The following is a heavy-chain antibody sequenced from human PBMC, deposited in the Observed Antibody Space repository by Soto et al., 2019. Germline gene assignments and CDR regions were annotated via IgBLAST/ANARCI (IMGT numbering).Heavy chain of an antibody. D-gene: IGHD3-10*01. CDR1: GFTFEDYA. Sequence: EMQLVESGGGLVQPGRSLRVSCEASGFTFEDYAMHWVRQAPGKGLEWVSGITWNSGIIGYADSVKGRFTISRDNAKNSLYLQMSSLRAEDTALYFCAKDMFFGSGSYDGDHHYGLDVWGPGTAVTVSS. CDR2: ITWNSGII. CDR3: AKDMFFGSGSYDGDHHYGLDV. J-gene: IGHJ6*02. V-gene: IGHV3-9*01.